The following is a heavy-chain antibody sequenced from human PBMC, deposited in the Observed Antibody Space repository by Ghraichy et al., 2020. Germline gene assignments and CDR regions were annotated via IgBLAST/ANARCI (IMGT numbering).Heavy chain of an antibody. Sequence: SETLSLTCTVSGGSISSYYWAWIRQPPGKGLEWIGYIYYSGSTNYNPSLKSRVTISLDTSKNQFSLRLSSVTAADTAVYYCARVHGSGSYPFRPIFYWFDPWGQGTLVTVSS. CDR2: IYYSGST. J-gene: IGHJ5*02. CDR1: GGSISSYY. D-gene: IGHD3-10*01. CDR3: ARVHGSGSYPFRPIFYWFDP. V-gene: IGHV4-59*01.